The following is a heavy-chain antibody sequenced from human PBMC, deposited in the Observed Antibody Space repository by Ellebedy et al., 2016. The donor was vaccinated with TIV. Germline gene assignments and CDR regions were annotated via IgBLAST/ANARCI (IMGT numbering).Heavy chain of an antibody. CDR2: ISSSGSTI. CDR1: GFTFSDYY. D-gene: IGHD3-22*01. V-gene: IGHV3-11*01. CDR3: AREGGNYYDSSGYRGKWYFDL. J-gene: IGHJ2*01. Sequence: GESLKISCAASGFTFSDYYMSWIRQAPGKGLEWVSYISSSGSTIYYADSVKGRFTISRDNAKNSLYLQMNSLRAEDTAVYYWAREGGNYYDSSGYRGKWYFDLWGRGTLVTVSS.